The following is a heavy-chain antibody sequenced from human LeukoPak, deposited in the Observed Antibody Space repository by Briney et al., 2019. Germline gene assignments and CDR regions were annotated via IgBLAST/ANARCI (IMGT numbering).Heavy chain of an antibody. V-gene: IGHV3-23*01. D-gene: IGHD6-13*01. CDR2: ISGGGEHT. CDR3: ASGPYSSSYFAS. Sequence: GGSLRLSCAASGFTFTNFAMKWVRQAPGKGLERVADISGGGEHTFYADSVKGRFTISRDNSKDTLHLQMSILRPEDTALYYCASGPYSSSYFASWGQGTMVTVSS. J-gene: IGHJ4*02. CDR1: GFTFTNFA.